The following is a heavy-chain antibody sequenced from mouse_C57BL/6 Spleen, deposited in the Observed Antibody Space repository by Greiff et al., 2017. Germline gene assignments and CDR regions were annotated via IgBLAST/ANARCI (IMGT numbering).Heavy chain of an antibody. D-gene: IGHD2-5*01. V-gene: IGHV1-54*01. Sequence: QVQLQQSGAELVRPGTSVKVSCKASGYAFTNYLIEWVKQRPGQGLEWIGVINPGSGGTNYNEKFKGKATLTADKSSSTAYMQLSSLTSEDSAVYFCAIYSNYEGIDYWGQGTTLTVSS. CDR1: GYAFTNYL. J-gene: IGHJ2*01. CDR2: INPGSGGT. CDR3: AIYSNYEGIDY.